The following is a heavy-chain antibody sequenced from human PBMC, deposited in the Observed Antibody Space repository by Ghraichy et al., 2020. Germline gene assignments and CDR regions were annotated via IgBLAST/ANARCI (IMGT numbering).Heavy chain of an antibody. V-gene: IGHV4-39*01. CDR3: ARAQYYYYGSGSYYVNWYFDL. J-gene: IGHJ2*01. CDR2: IYYSGST. Sequence: SETLSLTCTVSGGSISSSSYYWGWIRQPPGKGLEWIGSIYYSGSTYYNPSLKSRVTISVDTSKNQFSLKLSSVTAADTAVYYCARAQYYYYGSGSYYVNWYFDLWGRGTLVTVSS. D-gene: IGHD3-10*01. CDR1: GGSISSSSYY.